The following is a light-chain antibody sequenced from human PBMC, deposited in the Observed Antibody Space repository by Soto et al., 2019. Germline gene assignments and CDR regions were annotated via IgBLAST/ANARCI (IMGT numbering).Light chain of an antibody. Sequence: DIEMTQSPSPLSASVGDRVAITCRASQSISTYLDWYQQEPAKAPTLLLYAASTLQSAVPSRFSGSGSGTDFTLTINSLQPEDFATYYCQQSYTSPRTFGQGTKVESK. CDR3: QQSYTSPRT. CDR1: QSISTY. V-gene: IGKV1-39*01. CDR2: AAS. J-gene: IGKJ2*01.